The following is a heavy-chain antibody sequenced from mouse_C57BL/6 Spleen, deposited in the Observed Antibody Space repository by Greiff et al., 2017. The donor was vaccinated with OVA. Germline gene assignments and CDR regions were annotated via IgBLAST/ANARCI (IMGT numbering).Heavy chain of an antibody. CDR2: INPNNGGT. V-gene: IGHV1-22*01. Sequence: VQLQQSGPGLVKPGASVKMSCTASGYTFTDYNMHWVKQSHGKSLEWIGDINPNNGGTSYNQKFKGKATLTVNKSSSTAYMELSSLTSEESAVYNCASDDGSNRELDYWGQGTLVTVSA. J-gene: IGHJ3*01. CDR1: GYTFTDYN. D-gene: IGHD1-1*01. CDR3: ASDDGSNRELDY.